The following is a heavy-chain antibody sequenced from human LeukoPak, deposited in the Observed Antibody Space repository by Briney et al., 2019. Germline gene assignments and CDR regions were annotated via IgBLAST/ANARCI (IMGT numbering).Heavy chain of an antibody. D-gene: IGHD3-10*01. V-gene: IGHV3-30*18. J-gene: IGHJ6*02. CDR2: ISYDGSNK. CDR3: AKGLNYYGPGSYYKPSLYYYYYGMDV. CDR1: GFTFSSYG. Sequence: PGRSLRLSCAASGFTFSSYGMHWVGQAPGKGLEWVAVISYDGSNKYYADSVKGRFTISRDNSKNTLYLQMNSLRAEDTAVYYCAKGLNYYGPGSYYKPSLYYYYYGMDVWGQGTTVTVSS.